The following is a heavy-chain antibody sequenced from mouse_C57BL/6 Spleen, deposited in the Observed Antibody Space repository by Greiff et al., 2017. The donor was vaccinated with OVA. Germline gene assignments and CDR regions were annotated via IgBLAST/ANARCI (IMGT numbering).Heavy chain of an antibody. D-gene: IGHD2-1*01. V-gene: IGHV1-22*01. CDR3: AIIYYGNYWFAY. J-gene: IGHJ3*01. CDR1: GYTFTDYN. Sequence: EVQLQQSGPELVKPGASVKMSCKASGYTFTDYNMHWVKQSHGKSLEWIGYINPNNGGTSYNQKFKGKATLTVNKSSSTAYMELRSLTSEDSAVYYCAIIYYGNYWFAYWGKGTLVTVSA. CDR2: INPNNGGT.